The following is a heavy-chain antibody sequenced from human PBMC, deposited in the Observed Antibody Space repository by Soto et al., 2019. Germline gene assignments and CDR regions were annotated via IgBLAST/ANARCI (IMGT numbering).Heavy chain of an antibody. CDR3: ARGQYDSSGYYYE. Sequence: AASVKVSCKASGYTFTSYDINWVRQATGQGLEWMGWMNPNSGNTGYAQKFQGRVTMTRNTSMSTVYMELSSLRSEDTAVYYCARGQYDSSGYYYEWGQGTLVTVSS. CDR1: GYTFTSYD. V-gene: IGHV1-8*01. J-gene: IGHJ4*02. CDR2: MNPNSGNT. D-gene: IGHD3-22*01.